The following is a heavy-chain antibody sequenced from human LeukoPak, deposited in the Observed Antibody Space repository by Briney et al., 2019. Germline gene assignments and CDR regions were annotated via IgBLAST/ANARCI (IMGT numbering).Heavy chain of an antibody. J-gene: IGHJ4*02. V-gene: IGHV3-9*01. D-gene: IGHD6-6*01. Sequence: GGSLRLSCAASGFTFDDYAMHWVRQAPGKGLEWVSGISWNSGSIGYADSVKGRFTISRDNAKNSLYLQMNSLRAEDTALYYCAKDMTLYSSSSGYFDYWGQGTLVTVSS. CDR3: AKDMTLYSSSSGYFDY. CDR2: ISWNSGSI. CDR1: GFTFDDYA.